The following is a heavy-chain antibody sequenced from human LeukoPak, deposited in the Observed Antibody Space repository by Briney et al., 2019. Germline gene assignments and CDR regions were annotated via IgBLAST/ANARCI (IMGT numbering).Heavy chain of an antibody. D-gene: IGHD6-13*01. CDR1: GFTFSSYG. CDR3: ANGKGTDIPIQYSSSWVFDY. J-gene: IGHJ4*02. V-gene: IGHV3-30*18. Sequence: PGGSLRLSCAASGFTFSSYGMHWVRQAPGKGLEWVAVISYDGSNKYYADSVKGRFTISRDNSKNTLYLQMNSLRAEDTAVYYCANGKGTDIPIQYSSSWVFDYWGQGTLVTVSS. CDR2: ISYDGSNK.